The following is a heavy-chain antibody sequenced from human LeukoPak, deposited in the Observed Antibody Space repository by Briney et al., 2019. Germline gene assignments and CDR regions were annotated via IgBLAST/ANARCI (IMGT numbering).Heavy chain of an antibody. V-gene: IGHV4-39*01. D-gene: IGHD6-13*01. CDR2: IHYSGIT. J-gene: IGHJ4*02. CDR1: GGSFSSSSYY. CDR3: ARVYSSSCLDY. Sequence: SETLSLTCTVSGGSFSSSSYYWGWIRQPPGKGLEWIGNIHYSGITYYNPSLKSRVTISEDTSKNQFSLKLSSVTAADTAVYYCARVYSSSCLDYWGQGTLVTVSS.